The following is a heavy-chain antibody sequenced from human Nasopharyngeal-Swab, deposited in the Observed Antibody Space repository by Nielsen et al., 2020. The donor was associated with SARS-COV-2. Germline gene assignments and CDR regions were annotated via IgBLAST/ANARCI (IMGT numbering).Heavy chain of an antibody. V-gene: IGHV6-1*01. Sequence: QTPSLTRAISGDRVSSNNAAWNWTRQSPSRGLEWLGRTYYRSKWYNEYAASVKSRVTINPDTSKNQISLQVNSMTAGDTAVYYCARRPMGAHAFDIWGQGTMVTVSS. D-gene: IGHD3-16*01. CDR1: GDRVSSNNAA. CDR3: ARRPMGAHAFDI. J-gene: IGHJ3*02. CDR2: TYYRSKWYN.